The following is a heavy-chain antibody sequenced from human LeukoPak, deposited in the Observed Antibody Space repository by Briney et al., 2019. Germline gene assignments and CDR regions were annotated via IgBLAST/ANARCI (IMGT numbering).Heavy chain of an antibody. J-gene: IGHJ5*02. D-gene: IGHD3-10*01. CDR1: EYTFTGYY. CDR2: INPNSGGT. Sequence: ASVKVSCKASEYTFTGYYLHWVRQAPGQGLEWMGWINPNSGGTNYAQKFQGRVTMTRDTSISTAYMELSRLRSGDTAVYYCARAHITMVRGVIITGFDPWGQGTLVTVSS. CDR3: ARAHITMVRGVIITGFDP. V-gene: IGHV1-2*02.